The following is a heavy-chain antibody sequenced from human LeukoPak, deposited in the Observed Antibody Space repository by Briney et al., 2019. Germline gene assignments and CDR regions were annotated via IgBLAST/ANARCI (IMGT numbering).Heavy chain of an antibody. V-gene: IGHV1-2*02. CDR3: ASQPEYYDSSGYPSGTFDY. D-gene: IGHD3-22*01. CDR2: INPNSGGT. CDR1: GYTFTGYY. Sequence: GASVKVSCKASGYTFTGYYMHWVRQAPGQGLEWMGWINPNSGGTNYAQKFQGRVTMTRDMSTSTVYMELSSLRSEDTAVYYCASQPEYYDSSGYPSGTFDYWGQGTLVTVSS. J-gene: IGHJ4*02.